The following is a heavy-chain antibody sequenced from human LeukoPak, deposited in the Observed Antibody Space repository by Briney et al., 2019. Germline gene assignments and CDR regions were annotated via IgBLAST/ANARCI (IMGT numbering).Heavy chain of an antibody. CDR2: IYYSGST. CDR1: GGSISSYY. CDR3: ARGTDYDFWSGYPYFGY. Sequence: SETLSLTCTVSGGSISSYYWSWIRQPPGKGLEWIGYIYYSGSTNYNPSLKSRVTISVDTSKNQFSLKLSSVTAADTAVYYCARGTDYDFWSGYPYFGYWGQGTLVTVSS. V-gene: IGHV4-59*01. D-gene: IGHD3-3*01. J-gene: IGHJ4*02.